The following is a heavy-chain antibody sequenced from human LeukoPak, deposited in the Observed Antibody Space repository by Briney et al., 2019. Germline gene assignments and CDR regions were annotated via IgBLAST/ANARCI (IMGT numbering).Heavy chain of an antibody. J-gene: IGHJ4*02. CDR2: IYYSGST. Sequence: PSQTLSLTCTVSGGSISSGGYYWSWIRQHPGKGLEWIGYIYYSGSTYHNPSLKSRVTISVDTSKNQFSLKLSSVTAADTAVYYCARCGEGDYGIDYWGQGTLVTVSS. CDR1: GGSISSGGYY. CDR3: ARCGEGDYGIDY. D-gene: IGHD4-17*01. V-gene: IGHV4-31*03.